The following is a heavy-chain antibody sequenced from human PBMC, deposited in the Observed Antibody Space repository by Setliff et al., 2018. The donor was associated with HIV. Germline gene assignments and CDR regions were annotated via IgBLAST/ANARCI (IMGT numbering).Heavy chain of an antibody. CDR1: GYSFARYG. D-gene: IGHD6-19*01. V-gene: IGHV1-18*01. Sequence: KVSCKASGYSFARYGLSWVQQAPGQGLEWMGWISGFNGNTKYAQSFQDRVAMTTETATSTAYMEMRSLRSDDTAVYFCARVPYRSAWFSGGHDAFDIWGQGTMVTVSS. CDR3: ARVPYRSAWFSGGHDAFDI. CDR2: ISGFNGNT. J-gene: IGHJ3*02.